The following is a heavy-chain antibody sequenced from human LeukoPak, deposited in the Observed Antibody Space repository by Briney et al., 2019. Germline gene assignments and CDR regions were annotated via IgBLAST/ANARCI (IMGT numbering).Heavy chain of an antibody. CDR3: ARAASSGRYFYYGMDV. V-gene: IGHV3-48*01. Sequence: GGSLRLPCVASTFTFSTSNMNWVRQAPGKGLEWISKISAGGTTVHYADSVKGRFTISRDNAKNSLYLRMDSLRVEDTAVYYCARAASSGRYFYYGMDVWGHGTTVTVSS. D-gene: IGHD1-1*01. J-gene: IGHJ6*02. CDR2: ISAGGTTV. CDR1: TFTFSTSN.